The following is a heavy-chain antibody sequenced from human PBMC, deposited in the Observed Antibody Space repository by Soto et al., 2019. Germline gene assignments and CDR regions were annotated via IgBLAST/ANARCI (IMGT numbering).Heavy chain of an antibody. V-gene: IGHV3-23*01. J-gene: IGHJ4*02. CDR2: ISGSGGST. CDR3: AKVKTVPRYYYDSSGYAHFDY. D-gene: IGHD3-22*01. Sequence: GGSLGLSCAASGFTFSSYAMSWVRQAPGKGLEWVSAISGSGGSTYYADSVKGRFTISRDNSKNTLYLQMNSLRAEDTAVYYCAKVKTVPRYYYDSSGYAHFDYWGQGTLVTVSS. CDR1: GFTFSSYA.